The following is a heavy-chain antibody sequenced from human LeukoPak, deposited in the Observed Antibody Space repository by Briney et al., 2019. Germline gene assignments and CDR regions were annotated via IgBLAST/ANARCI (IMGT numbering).Heavy chain of an antibody. CDR3: ANDGLEVYYDSSGYKDY. Sequence: PGGSLRLSCAASGFRFSSFAMNWVRQAPGKGLEWVSTISGSGGSGWYADSVKGRFTISRDNSKNTLYLQMNNLRADDTAVYYCANDGLEVYYDSSGYKDYWGQGTLVTVSS. CDR2: ISGSGGSG. D-gene: IGHD3-22*01. J-gene: IGHJ4*02. CDR1: GFRFSSFA. V-gene: IGHV3-23*01.